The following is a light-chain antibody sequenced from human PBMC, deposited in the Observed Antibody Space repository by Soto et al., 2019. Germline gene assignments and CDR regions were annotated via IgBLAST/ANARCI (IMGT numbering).Light chain of an antibody. CDR3: QQYGSSPWT. CDR1: QSVSSSY. Sequence: EIGLTQSPGTLSVSPGERATLSCRASQSVSSSYLGWYQQKPGQAPRLLIYGASSRATGIPDRFSGSGSGTDFTLTISRLEPEDFAVYYCQQYGSSPWTFGQGTKVDIK. J-gene: IGKJ1*01. CDR2: GAS. V-gene: IGKV3-20*01.